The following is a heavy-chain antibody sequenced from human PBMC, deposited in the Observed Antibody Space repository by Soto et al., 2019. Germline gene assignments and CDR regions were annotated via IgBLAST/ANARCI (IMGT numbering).Heavy chain of an antibody. CDR3: ARDRHNSGY. D-gene: IGHD6-19*01. CDR2: IYYSGIT. Sequence: SETLSLTCTVSGGSISNYYWSWFRQPPGKGLEWIGYIYYSGITMYNPSLKSRVTISVDPSKNQFSLKLRSVTSADTAVYYCARDRHNSGYWGQGTLVTVSS. CDR1: GGSISNYY. J-gene: IGHJ4*02. V-gene: IGHV4-59*01.